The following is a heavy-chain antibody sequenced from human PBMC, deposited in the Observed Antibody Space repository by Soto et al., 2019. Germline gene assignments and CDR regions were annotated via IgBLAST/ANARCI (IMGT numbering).Heavy chain of an antibody. J-gene: IGHJ4*02. Sequence: GSLRLSCAASGFMFSAYTMSWVRQAPGKGLEWLSSITSNSDHIDYADSVRGRFTVSRDNARKSLYLQMDSLGAEDTGVYYCATPYYYNHWGPGTLVTVSS. V-gene: IGHV3-21*01. CDR3: ATPYYYNH. CDR1: GFMFSAYT. CDR2: ITSNSDHI.